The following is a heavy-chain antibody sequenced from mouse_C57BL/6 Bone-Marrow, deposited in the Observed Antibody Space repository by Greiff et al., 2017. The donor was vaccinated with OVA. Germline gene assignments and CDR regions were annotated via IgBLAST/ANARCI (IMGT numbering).Heavy chain of an antibody. CDR1: GYTFTDYY. D-gene: IGHD2-12*01. V-gene: IGHV1-19*01. CDR3: ARPYYNAWFAY. Sequence: LMESGASVKMSCKASGYTFTDYYMNWVKQSHGKSLEWIGVINPYNGGTSYNQKFKGKATLAVDKSSSTAYMELNSLTSEDSAVYYCARPYYNAWFAYWGQGTLVTVSA. J-gene: IGHJ3*01. CDR2: INPYNGGT.